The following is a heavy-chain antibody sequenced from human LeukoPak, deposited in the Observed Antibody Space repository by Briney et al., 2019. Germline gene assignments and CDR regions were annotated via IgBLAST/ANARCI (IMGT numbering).Heavy chain of an antibody. V-gene: IGHV1-46*01. D-gene: IGHD6-19*01. CDR2: INPTGGST. Sequence: ASAKVSCKASGYTFTSYYMHWVRQAPGEGLEWMGIINPTGGSTSYAQKFQGRVTMTRDTSTSTVYMELRSLRSDDTAVYYCARDLIAVAGTSREFDYWGQGTLVTVSS. CDR1: GYTFTSYY. CDR3: ARDLIAVAGTSREFDY. J-gene: IGHJ4*02.